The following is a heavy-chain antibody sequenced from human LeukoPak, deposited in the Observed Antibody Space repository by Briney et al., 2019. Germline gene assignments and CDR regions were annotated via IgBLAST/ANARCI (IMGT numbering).Heavy chain of an antibody. CDR3: ARTMTTVTTHGELDF. J-gene: IGHJ4*02. Sequence: ASVKVSCKASGYTFTDHYMHWVRQAPGQGLEWMGIINPVGGGTTYAQHFQGRVTMTRDTSTSTVYMELRNLSSDDTAVYYCARTMTTVTTHGELDFWGQGTLVAVSS. D-gene: IGHD4-17*01. CDR2: INPVGGGT. CDR1: GYTFTDHY. V-gene: IGHV1-46*01.